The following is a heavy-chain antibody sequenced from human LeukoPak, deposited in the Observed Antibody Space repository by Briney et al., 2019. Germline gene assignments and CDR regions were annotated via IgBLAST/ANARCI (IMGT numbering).Heavy chain of an antibody. CDR1: GYSFTSYW. CDR3: ACRDLTSTWSFP. Sequence: GESLKISCQGFGYSFTSYWIGWVRQMPGKGMEWMGVIYPGGSRIRYNPSFQGQVTISVDKSISTAYLQRVSLRASDSAMYYCACRDLTSTWSFPWGQGTLVTVSS. J-gene: IGHJ5*02. V-gene: IGHV5-51*01. D-gene: IGHD6-13*01. CDR2: IYPGGSRI.